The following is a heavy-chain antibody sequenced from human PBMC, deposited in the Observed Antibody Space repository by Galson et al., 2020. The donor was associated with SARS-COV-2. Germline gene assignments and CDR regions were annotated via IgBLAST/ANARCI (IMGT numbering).Heavy chain of an antibody. Sequence: KIGESLKISCAASGFTFSDYYMSWIRQAPGKGLEWVSYISDSSIYTNYADSVKGRVTISRDNAKNSLYLQMNNLSAEDTAVYYCARDLFTLYSSSTGFGMDVWGQGTTVTVSS. J-gene: IGHJ6*02. CDR1: GFTFSDYY. CDR3: ARDLFTLYSSSTGFGMDV. CDR2: ISDSSIYT. V-gene: IGHV3-11*06. D-gene: IGHD2-2*01.